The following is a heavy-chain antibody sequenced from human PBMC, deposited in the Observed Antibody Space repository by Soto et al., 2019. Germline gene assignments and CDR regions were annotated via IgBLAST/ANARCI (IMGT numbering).Heavy chain of an antibody. D-gene: IGHD3-3*01. CDR3: ARGRLRFLEWLLSDWFDP. CDR2: INAGNGNT. Sequence: SVKVSCKASGYTFTSYAMHWVRQAPGQRLEWMGWINAGNGNTKYSQKFQGRVTITRGTSASTAYMELSSLRSEDTAVYYCARGRLRFLEWLLSDWFDPWGQGTLVTVSS. V-gene: IGHV1-3*01. J-gene: IGHJ5*02. CDR1: GYTFTSYA.